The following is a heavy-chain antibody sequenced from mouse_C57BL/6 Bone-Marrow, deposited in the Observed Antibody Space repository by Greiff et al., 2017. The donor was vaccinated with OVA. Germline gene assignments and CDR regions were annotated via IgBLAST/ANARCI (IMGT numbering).Heavy chain of an antibody. V-gene: IGHV14-2*01. CDR2: IDPEDGET. D-gene: IGHD3-2*02. CDR1: GFNIKDYY. J-gene: IGHJ4*01. CDR3: ARQLSFYAMDY. Sequence: VQLQQSGAELVKPGASVKLSCTASGFNIKDYYMHWVKQRTEQGLEWIGRIDPEDGETKDAPKFQGKATITADTSSNTAYLQLSSLTSEDTAVYYCARQLSFYAMDYWGQGTSVTVSS.